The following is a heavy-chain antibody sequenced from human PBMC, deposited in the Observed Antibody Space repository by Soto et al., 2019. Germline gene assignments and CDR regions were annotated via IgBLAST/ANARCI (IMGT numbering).Heavy chain of an antibody. CDR2: INPNSGGT. D-gene: IGHD6-6*01. CDR3: ARDGNSSSPLRY. V-gene: IGHV1-2*04. J-gene: IGHJ4*02. Sequence: RASVKVSCKASGYTFTGYYMHWVRQAPGQGLEWMGWINPNSGGTNYAQKFQGWVTMTRDTSISTAYMELSRLRSGDTAVYYCARDGNSSSPLRYWGQGTLVTVSS. CDR1: GYTFTGYY.